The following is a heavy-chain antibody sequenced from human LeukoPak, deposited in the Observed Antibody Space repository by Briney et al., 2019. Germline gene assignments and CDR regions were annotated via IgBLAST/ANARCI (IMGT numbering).Heavy chain of an antibody. D-gene: IGHD3-22*01. Sequence: PGRSLRLSCAASGFTFSSYGMHWVRQAPGKGLEWVAVISYDGINEYYADSVKGRFTIPRDNSKNTLYLQMNSLRAEDTAVYYCARDLTYYFDSSNYGGAFDIWGQGTMVAVSS. J-gene: IGHJ3*02. CDR1: GFTFSSYG. V-gene: IGHV3-30*03. CDR2: ISYDGINE. CDR3: ARDLTYYFDSSNYGGAFDI.